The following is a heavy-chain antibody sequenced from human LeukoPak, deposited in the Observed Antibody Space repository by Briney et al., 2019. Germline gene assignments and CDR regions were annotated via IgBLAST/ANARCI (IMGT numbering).Heavy chain of an antibody. Sequence: GGFLRLSCAASGFTFSNAWMSWVRQAPGKGLEWVGRIKSKTDGGTTDYAAPVKGRFTISRDDSKNTLYLQMNSLKTEDTAVYYCTTGDNIVVVPAAIRPPYFDYWGQGTLVTVSS. V-gene: IGHV3-15*01. CDR2: IKSKTDGGTT. CDR1: GFTFSNAW. CDR3: TTGDNIVVVPAAIRPPYFDY. J-gene: IGHJ4*02. D-gene: IGHD2-2*02.